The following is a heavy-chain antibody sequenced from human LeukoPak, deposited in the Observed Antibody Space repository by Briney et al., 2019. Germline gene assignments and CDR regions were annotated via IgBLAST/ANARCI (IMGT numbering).Heavy chain of an antibody. CDR3: AKDKLLWFGESSYYFDY. V-gene: IGHV3-30*02. Sequence: GGSLRLSCVASGFTFSNYGMSWVRQAPGKGLEWVAFIRYDGSNKYYADSVKGRFTISRDNSKNTLYLQMNSLRAEDTAVYYCAKDKLLWFGESSYYFDYWGQGTLVTVSS. J-gene: IGHJ4*02. CDR1: GFTFSNYG. D-gene: IGHD3-10*01. CDR2: IRYDGSNK.